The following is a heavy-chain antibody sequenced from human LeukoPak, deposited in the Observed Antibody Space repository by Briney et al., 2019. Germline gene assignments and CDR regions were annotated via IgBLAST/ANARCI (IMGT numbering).Heavy chain of an antibody. CDR1: GFTFSSYA. CDR2: ISWNSGSI. Sequence: GGSLRLSCAASGFTFSSYAMSWVRRAPGKGLEWVSGISWNSGSIGYADSVKGRFTISRDNAKNSLYLQMNSLRAEDTALYYCAKVELLDAFDIWGQGTMVTVSS. CDR3: AKVELLDAFDI. J-gene: IGHJ3*02. V-gene: IGHV3-9*01. D-gene: IGHD4-23*01.